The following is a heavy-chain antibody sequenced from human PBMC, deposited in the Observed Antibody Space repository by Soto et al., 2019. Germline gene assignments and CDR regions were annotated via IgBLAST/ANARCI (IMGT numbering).Heavy chain of an antibody. CDR3: ARELCCSGGSCYPCYYYYGMDV. Sequence: GSLRLSCAASGFTFSSYWMHWVRQAPGKGLVWVSRINSDGSSTSYADSVKGRFTISRDNAKNTLYLQMNSLRAEDTAVYYCARELCCSGGSCYPCYYYYGMDVWGQGT. J-gene: IGHJ6*02. CDR2: INSDGSST. V-gene: IGHV3-74*01. D-gene: IGHD2-15*01. CDR1: GFTFSSYW.